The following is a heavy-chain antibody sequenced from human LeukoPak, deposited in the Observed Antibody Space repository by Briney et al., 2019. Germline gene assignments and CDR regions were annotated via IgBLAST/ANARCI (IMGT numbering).Heavy chain of an antibody. J-gene: IGHJ4*02. CDR1: GFTFSSYN. CDR3: VENNYGYYIDY. CDR2: ISSSSSYI. Sequence: GGSLRLSCAASGFTFSSYNMTWVRQAPGKGLEWVSSISSSSSYIKYTDSVKGRFTISRDNAKNSLYLQMNSLGAEDTAVYYCVENNYGYYIDYWGQGTLVTVSS. V-gene: IGHV3-21*01. D-gene: IGHD3-10*01.